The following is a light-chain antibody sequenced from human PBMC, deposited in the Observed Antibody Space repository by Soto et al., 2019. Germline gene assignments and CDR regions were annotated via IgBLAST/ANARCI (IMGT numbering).Light chain of an antibody. V-gene: IGLV1-44*01. CDR3: AAWDDSLNAVV. CDR1: SSNIGSNS. Sequence: QSVLTQSPSASGTPGQRVTISCSGSSSNIGSNSVNWYHQLPGTAPKLLIYSNNQRPSGVPDRFSGSKSGTSASLAISGFQSEDEADYYCAAWDDSLNAVVFGGGTKLTVL. CDR2: SNN. J-gene: IGLJ2*01.